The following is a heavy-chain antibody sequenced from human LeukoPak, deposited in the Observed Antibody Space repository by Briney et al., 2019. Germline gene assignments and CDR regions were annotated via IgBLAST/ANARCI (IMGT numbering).Heavy chain of an antibody. CDR1: GFTFSNYA. CDR3: AKDWWDLVVVPAAIPHY. Sequence: PGGSLRLSCAASGFTFSNYAMNWVRQAPGKGLEWVSTISGSGGSTFYSDSVKGRFTISRDNSKNTLYLQMNSLRAEDTAVYYCAKDWWDLVVVPAAIPHYWGQGTLVTVSS. V-gene: IGHV3-23*01. CDR2: ISGSGGST. D-gene: IGHD2-2*01. J-gene: IGHJ4*02.